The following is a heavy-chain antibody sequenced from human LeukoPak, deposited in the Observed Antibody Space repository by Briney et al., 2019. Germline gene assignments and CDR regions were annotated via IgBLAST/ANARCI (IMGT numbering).Heavy chain of an antibody. CDR2: SIPSFGTA. J-gene: IGHJ3*02. D-gene: IGHD5-18*01. Sequence: ASVKVSCKASGGTFSSYVISWVRQAPGQGLEWMGGSIPSFGTANYAQKFQGRVTITPDKSTSPAYLELSRLSSEATAVYPCARAHTPHRYGYDALGAFDIWGQGTMVTVSS. CDR3: ARAHTPHRYGYDALGAFDI. CDR1: GGTFSSYV. V-gene: IGHV1-69*06.